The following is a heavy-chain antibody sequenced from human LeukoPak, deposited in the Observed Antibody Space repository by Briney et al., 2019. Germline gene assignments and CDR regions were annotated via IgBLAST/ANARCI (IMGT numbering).Heavy chain of an antibody. Sequence: SETLSLTCTVSGDSISNYYWTWIRQPPGKGLEWIGYIYYSGSTNYNPSLKSRVTISVDTLKNQFSLNLTSVTAADTAVYYCARDAYYDILTGYYNGAFDIWGQGTMVTVSS. CDR3: ARDAYYDILTGYYNGAFDI. V-gene: IGHV4-59*12. J-gene: IGHJ3*02. D-gene: IGHD3-9*01. CDR1: GDSISNYY. CDR2: IYYSGST.